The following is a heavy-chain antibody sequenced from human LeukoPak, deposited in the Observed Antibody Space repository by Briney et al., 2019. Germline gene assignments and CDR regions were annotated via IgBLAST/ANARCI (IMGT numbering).Heavy chain of an antibody. CDR1: GGSISSYY. CDR2: IYTSGST. Sequence: PSETLSLTCTVSGGSISSYYRSWIRQPAGKGLEWIGRIYTSGSTNYNPSLKSRVTMSVDTSKNQFSLKLSSVTAADTAVYYCAREEPGGYFDWLPQVGMDVWGQGTTVTVSS. J-gene: IGHJ6*02. V-gene: IGHV4-4*07. D-gene: IGHD3-9*01. CDR3: AREEPGGYFDWLPQVGMDV.